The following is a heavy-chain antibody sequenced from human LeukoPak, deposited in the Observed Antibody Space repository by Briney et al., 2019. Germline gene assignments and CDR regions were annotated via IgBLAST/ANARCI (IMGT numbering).Heavy chain of an antibody. CDR3: AKGIRQLGNYYYYMDV. Sequence: GGSLRLSCATSGFTFSSYPMSWVRQAPGRGLEWVSVISGNSGATYYADSVKGRFTMSRDNPKNMLYLQMSSLRAEDTALYYCAKGIRQLGNYYYYMDVWGKGTAVTVSS. D-gene: IGHD1-1*01. J-gene: IGHJ6*03. CDR2: ISGNSGAT. V-gene: IGHV3-23*01. CDR1: GFTFSSYP.